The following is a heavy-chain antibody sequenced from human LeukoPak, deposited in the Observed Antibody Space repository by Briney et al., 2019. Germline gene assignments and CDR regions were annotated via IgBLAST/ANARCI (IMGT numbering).Heavy chain of an antibody. CDR2: ILYDGTNK. CDR1: GFTFSSFG. CDR3: ARQTYGWWLNYFDY. J-gene: IGHJ4*02. D-gene: IGHD2-8*02. V-gene: IGHV3-33*05. Sequence: PGGSLRLSCAASGFTFSSFGMHWARQAPGQGLEWVAFILYDGTNKYYADSVKGRFTISRDNAKNSLYLQMNSLRAEDTAVYYCARQTYGWWLNYFDYWGQGTLVTVSS.